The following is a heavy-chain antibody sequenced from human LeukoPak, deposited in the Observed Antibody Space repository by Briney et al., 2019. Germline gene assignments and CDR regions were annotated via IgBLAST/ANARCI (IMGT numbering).Heavy chain of an antibody. V-gene: IGHV3-23*01. CDR1: GFTFSNYA. CDR3: ARDGREIVPWLRDYSSSWYYFDY. CDR2: NSGSGGST. Sequence: GGSLRLSCAASGFTFSNYAMIWVRQAPGKGLEWVSANSGSGGSTYYADSVKGRFTISRDNSKNTLYLQMNSLRAEDTAVYYCARDGREIVPWLRDYSSSWYYFDYWGQGTLVTVSS. J-gene: IGHJ4*02. D-gene: IGHD6-13*01.